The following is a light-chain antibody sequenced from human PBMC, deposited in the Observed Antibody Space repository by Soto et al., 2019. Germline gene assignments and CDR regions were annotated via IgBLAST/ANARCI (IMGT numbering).Light chain of an antibody. V-gene: IGKV3-11*01. Sequence: EVGRPQTQATLSVSPGERATLSCRASQSVKTFLVWYQQRPGQAPRLLIYDASHRAAGIPARFSGSGFGTDFTLTISSLEPEDAAVYYCQQRSNWPPITSGHVTLLAI. J-gene: IGKJ5*01. CDR2: DAS. CDR1: QSVKTF. CDR3: QQRSNWPPIT.